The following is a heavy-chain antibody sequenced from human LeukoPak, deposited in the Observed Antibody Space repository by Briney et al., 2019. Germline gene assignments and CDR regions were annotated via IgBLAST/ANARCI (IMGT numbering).Heavy chain of an antibody. J-gene: IGHJ3*02. Sequence: GESPKISCKGSGYSFTSYWIGWVRQMPGKGLEWMGIIYPGDSDTRYSPSFQGQVTISADKSISTAYLQWSSLKASDTAMYYCARQSHFDWYAFDIWGQGTMVTVSS. D-gene: IGHD3-9*01. CDR1: GYSFTSYW. CDR2: IYPGDSDT. CDR3: ARQSHFDWYAFDI. V-gene: IGHV5-51*01.